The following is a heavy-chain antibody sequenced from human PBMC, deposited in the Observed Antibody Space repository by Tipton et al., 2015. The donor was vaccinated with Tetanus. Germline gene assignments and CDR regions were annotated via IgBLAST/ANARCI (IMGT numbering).Heavy chain of an antibody. CDR2: IYKSGNT. CDR3: ARVGYYYYYMDV. CDR1: VGSISSGDYY. D-gene: IGHD3-22*01. Sequence: TLSLTCTVSVGSISSGDYYWSWVRQPPGEGLEWIGHIYKSGNTYYKPSLKSRVVISIDASKNQFSLKLNSMTAADTAVYYCARVGYYYYYMDVWGKGTTVTVSS. J-gene: IGHJ6*03. V-gene: IGHV4-30-4*01.